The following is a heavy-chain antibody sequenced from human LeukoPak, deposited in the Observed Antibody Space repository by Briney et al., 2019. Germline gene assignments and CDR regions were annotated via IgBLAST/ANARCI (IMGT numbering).Heavy chain of an antibody. D-gene: IGHD2-2*02. CDR2: IYTSGST. Sequence: PSETLSFTCTVSGGSISSYYWSWIRQPAGKGLEWIGRIYTSGSTDYNPSLKSRVTISVDTSNNQFTLKLSSVTAADTAVYYCARDRIGCSSTSCYMSWFDPWGQGTLVTVSS. CDR1: GGSISSYY. J-gene: IGHJ5*02. V-gene: IGHV4-4*07. CDR3: ARDRIGCSSTSCYMSWFDP.